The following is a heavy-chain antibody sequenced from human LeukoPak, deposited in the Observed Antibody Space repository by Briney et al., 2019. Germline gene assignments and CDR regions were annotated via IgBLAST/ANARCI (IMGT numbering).Heavy chain of an antibody. V-gene: IGHV3-7*04. D-gene: IGHD2-8*01. CDR2: IQQDGSQK. CDR1: GFTFSSYW. J-gene: IGHJ4*02. Sequence: GGSLRLSCAASGFTFSSYWMSWVRQAPGKGLEWVATIQQDGSQKYYVDSVKGRFTISRDNAKNSLYLQMNSLRAEDTAVYYCARALIGYYFDYWGQGTLVTVSS. CDR3: ARALIGYYFDY.